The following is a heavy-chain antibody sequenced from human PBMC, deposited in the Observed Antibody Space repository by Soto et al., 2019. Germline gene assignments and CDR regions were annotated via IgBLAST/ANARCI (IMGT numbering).Heavy chain of an antibody. Sequence: ASVKVSCKASGYTFTGYYMHWVRQAPGQGLEWMGWINPNSGGTNYAQKFQDRVTMTRDTSISTAYMELSRLRSDDTAVYYCAVDTAITRDYYYFDYWGQGTLVTVSS. CDR2: INPNSGGT. D-gene: IGHD5-18*01. V-gene: IGHV1-2*02. CDR1: GYTFTGYY. J-gene: IGHJ4*02. CDR3: AVDTAITRDYYYFDY.